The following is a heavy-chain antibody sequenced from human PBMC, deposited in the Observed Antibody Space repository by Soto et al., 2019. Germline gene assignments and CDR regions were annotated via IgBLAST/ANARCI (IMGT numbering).Heavy chain of an antibody. CDR3: VRRHVSATGIDWFDP. CDR2: INAANGDT. J-gene: IGHJ5*02. D-gene: IGHD6-13*01. CDR1: GYTFTSYV. Sequence: ASVKVSCKASGYTFTSYVIHWVRQAPGQRLEWMGWINAANGDTKYSPKFQGRVTITRDTSASTAYMELSSLRSGDTAVYYCVRRHVSATGIDWFDPWGQGTLVTVSS. V-gene: IGHV1-3*01.